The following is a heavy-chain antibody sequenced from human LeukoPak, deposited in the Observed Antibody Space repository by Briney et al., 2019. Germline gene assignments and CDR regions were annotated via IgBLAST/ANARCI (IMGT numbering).Heavy chain of an antibody. D-gene: IGHD3-10*01. CDR3: ASDGSQEENYLSGRYILADS. CDR1: GFTFSSYS. Sequence: GGSLRLSCAASGFTFSSYSMNWVRQAPGKGLEWVSAISRSRAAKLYADSVKGRFTISRDNAKNSLYLQMNSLRAEHTAVYFCASDGSQEENYLSGRYILADSWGQGTLVSVSS. CDR2: ISRSRAAK. V-gene: IGHV3-21*01. J-gene: IGHJ4*02.